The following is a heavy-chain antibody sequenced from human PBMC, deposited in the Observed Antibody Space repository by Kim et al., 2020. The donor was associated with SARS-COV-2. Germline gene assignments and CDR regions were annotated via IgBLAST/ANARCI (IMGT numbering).Heavy chain of an antibody. V-gene: IGHV3-30*04. D-gene: IGHD2-15*01. J-gene: IGHJ4*02. CDR2: ISYDGSNK. CDR3: ARWSIVPAARDIVVVVAAGGEFDY. CDR1: GFTFSSYA. Sequence: GGSLRLSCAASGFTFSSYAMHWVRQAPGKGLEWVAVISYDGSNKYYADSVKGRFTISRDNSKNTLYLQMNSLRAEDTAVYYCARWSIVPAARDIVVVVAAGGEFDYWGQGTLVTVSS.